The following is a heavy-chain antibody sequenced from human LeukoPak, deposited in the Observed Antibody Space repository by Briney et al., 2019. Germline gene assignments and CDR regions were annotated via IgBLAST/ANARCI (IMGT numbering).Heavy chain of an antibody. CDR1: GYTFTGYY. J-gene: IGHJ4*02. D-gene: IGHD6-13*01. Sequence: ASVKVSCKASGYTFTGYYLHWVRQAPGQGLEWMGRIDPNSGTTIYAQRFQGRVTMTRDTSISTAYMELSRLRSDDTAVYYCARDLLRYSSSHGDYWGQGTLVTVSS. CDR2: IDPNSGTT. V-gene: IGHV1-2*06. CDR3: ARDLLRYSSSHGDY.